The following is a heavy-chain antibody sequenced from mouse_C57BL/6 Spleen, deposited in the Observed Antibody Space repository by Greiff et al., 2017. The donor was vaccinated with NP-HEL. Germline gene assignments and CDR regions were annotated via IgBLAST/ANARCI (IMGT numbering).Heavy chain of an antibody. D-gene: IGHD1-1*01. CDR2: IWRGGST. J-gene: IGHJ4*01. CDR1: GFSLTSYG. Sequence: QVQLKQSGPGLVQPSQSLSITCTVSGFSLTSYGVHWVRQSPGKGLEWLGVIWRGGSTDYNAAFMSRLSITKDNSKSQVFFKMNSLQADDTAIYYCAKNLYYYGSRYAMDYWGQGTSVTVSS. CDR3: AKNLYYYGSRYAMDY. V-gene: IGHV2-5*01.